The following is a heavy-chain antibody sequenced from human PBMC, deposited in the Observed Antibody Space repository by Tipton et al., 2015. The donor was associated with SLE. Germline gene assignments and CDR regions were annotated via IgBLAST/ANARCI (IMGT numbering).Heavy chain of an antibody. CDR1: GGSFSGYY. Sequence: TLSLTCAVYGGSFSGYYWNWIRQPPGKGLEWIGEINHSGSTNYNPSLKSRVTISVDTSKHQFSLKLSSLTAADTAVYYCARHAGDYAYLDSWGQGTLVTVSS. J-gene: IGHJ4*02. CDR3: ARHAGDYAYLDS. V-gene: IGHV4-34*01. CDR2: INHSGST. D-gene: IGHD4-17*01.